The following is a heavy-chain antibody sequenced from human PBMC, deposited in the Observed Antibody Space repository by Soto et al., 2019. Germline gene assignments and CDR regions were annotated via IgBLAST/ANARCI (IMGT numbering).Heavy chain of an antibody. Sequence: SETLSLTCAVYGGSFSGYYWSWIRQPPGKGLEWIGEINHSGSTNYNPSLKSRVTISVDTSKNQFSLKLSSVTAADTAVYYCARELTNSRAHFDYWDQGTLVTVSS. J-gene: IGHJ4*02. D-gene: IGHD1-1*01. V-gene: IGHV4-34*01. CDR3: ARELTNSRAHFDY. CDR2: INHSGST. CDR1: GGSFSGYY.